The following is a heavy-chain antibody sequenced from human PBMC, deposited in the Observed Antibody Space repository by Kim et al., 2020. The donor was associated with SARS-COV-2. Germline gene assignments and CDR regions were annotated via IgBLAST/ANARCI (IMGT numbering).Heavy chain of an antibody. Sequence: HYNPSHKSRVTISVDTSKNQFSRILGSVTAADTAVYYCARRNYHERTFRPWGQGTLVTVSS. D-gene: IGHD3-22*01. V-gene: IGHV4-61*07. J-gene: IGHJ5*02. CDR3: ARRNYHERTFRP.